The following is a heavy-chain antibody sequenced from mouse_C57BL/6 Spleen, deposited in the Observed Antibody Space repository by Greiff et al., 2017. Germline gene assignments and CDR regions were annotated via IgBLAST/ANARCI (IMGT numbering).Heavy chain of an antibody. Sequence: QVQLQQPGAELVRPGSSVKLSCKASGYTFTSYWMHWVKQRPIQGLEWIGNIDPSDSETHYNQKFKDKATLTVDKSSSTAYMQLSSLTSEDSAVYYCARLGHSSYWYFDVWGTGTTVTVSS. J-gene: IGHJ1*03. CDR2: IDPSDSET. CDR3: ARLGHSSYWYFDV. D-gene: IGHD1-1*01. V-gene: IGHV1-52*01. CDR1: GYTFTSYW.